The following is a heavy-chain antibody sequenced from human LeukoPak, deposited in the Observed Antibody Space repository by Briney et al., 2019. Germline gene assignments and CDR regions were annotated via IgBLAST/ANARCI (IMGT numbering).Heavy chain of an antibody. J-gene: IGHJ3*02. CDR1: GYTFTGYY. V-gene: IGHV1-2*02. D-gene: IGHD4-17*01. Sequence: ASVKVSCKASGYTFTGYYMHWVRQAPGQGLEWMGWINPNSGGTNYAQKFQGRVTMTRDTSISTAYMELSRLRSDDTAVYYCARNYGDYGDDAFDIWGQGTMVTVSS. CDR3: ARNYGDYGDDAFDI. CDR2: INPNSGGT.